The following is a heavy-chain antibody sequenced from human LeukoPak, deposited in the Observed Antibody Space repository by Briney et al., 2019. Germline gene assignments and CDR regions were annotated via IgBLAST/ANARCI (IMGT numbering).Heavy chain of an antibody. CDR2: IYYSGST. CDR1: GGSISGSSHY. V-gene: IGHV4-39*01. J-gene: IGHJ3*02. Sequence: PSETLSLTCTVSGGSISGSSHYWGWIRQPPGKGLEWIGTIYYSGSTDYNPSLKSRVTISVDTFKSQFSLNLRSVTAADTAVYYCARRPLCSSTTCWSFDIWGQGTMVTVSS. D-gene: IGHD2-2*01. CDR3: ARRPLCSSTTCWSFDI.